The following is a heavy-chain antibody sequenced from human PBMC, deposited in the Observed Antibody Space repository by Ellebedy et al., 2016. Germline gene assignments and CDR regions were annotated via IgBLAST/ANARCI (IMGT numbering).Heavy chain of an antibody. CDR2: IYHSGTT. D-gene: IGHD1-26*01. CDR1: GGTITTVQW. Sequence: SETLSLTCAVSGGTITTVQWWNWVRQPPGKGLEWIGEIYHSGTTNFNPSLENRLTMSVDRSKDQFSLKLSSVTAADTAVYYCARQGGYSSPLTVWGKGTTVTVSS. CDR3: ARQGGYSSPLTV. J-gene: IGHJ6*04. V-gene: IGHV4-4*02.